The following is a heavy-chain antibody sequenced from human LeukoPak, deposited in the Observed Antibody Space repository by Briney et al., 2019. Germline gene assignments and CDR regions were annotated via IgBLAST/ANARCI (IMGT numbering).Heavy chain of an antibody. CDR3: ARDLSIAVAGIDY. CDR2: ISSSYKTI. CDR1: GFTFSNYG. V-gene: IGHV3-48*04. Sequence: GALRLSCAASGFTFSNYGMNWVRQAPGKGLEWVSYISSSYKTIYYADSVKGRFTISRDNAKNTLYLQMNSLRAEDTAVYYCARDLSIAVAGIDYWGQGTLVTVSS. J-gene: IGHJ4*02. D-gene: IGHD6-19*01.